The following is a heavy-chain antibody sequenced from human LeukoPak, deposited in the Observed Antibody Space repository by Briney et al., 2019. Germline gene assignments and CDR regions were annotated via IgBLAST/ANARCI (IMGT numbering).Heavy chain of an antibody. V-gene: IGHV4-39*02. CDR1: GGSPSSDSYY. CDR3: ARDGYNPIDY. D-gene: IGHD5-24*01. Sequence: SETLSLTCTVSGGSPSSDSYYWGWTRQPPGKGLEWIENIYYSGSTYYNPSLKSRVTISVDTSKNHFSLNLRSVTAADTAVYYCARDGYNPIDYWGQGTLVTVSS. CDR2: IYYSGST. J-gene: IGHJ4*02.